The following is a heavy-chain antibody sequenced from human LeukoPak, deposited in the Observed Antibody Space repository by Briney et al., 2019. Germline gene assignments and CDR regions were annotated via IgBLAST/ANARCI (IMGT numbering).Heavy chain of an antibody. CDR2: INPNSGGT. Sequence: ASVKVSCKASGYTFTGYYMHWVRQAPGQGLEWMGWINPNSGGTNYAQKFQGRVTMTRDTSISTAYMELSRLRSDDTAVYYCARAWSGSYETPYWGQGTLVTVSS. CDR3: ARAWSGSYETPY. V-gene: IGHV1-2*02. J-gene: IGHJ4*02. CDR1: GYTFTGYY. D-gene: IGHD1-26*01.